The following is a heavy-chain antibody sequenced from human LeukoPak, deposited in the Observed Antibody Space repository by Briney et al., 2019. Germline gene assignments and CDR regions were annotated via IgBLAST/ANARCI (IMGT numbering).Heavy chain of an antibody. V-gene: IGHV3-23*01. Sequence: GGSLRLSRAASGFTFSSYAMSWVRQAPGKGLEWVSAISGSGGSTYYADSVKGRFTISRDNSKNTLYLQMNSLRAEDTAVYYCAKVVKYYDSSGYLDYWGQGTLVTVSS. CDR1: GFTFSSYA. J-gene: IGHJ4*02. CDR3: AKVVKYYDSSGYLDY. D-gene: IGHD3-22*01. CDR2: ISGSGGST.